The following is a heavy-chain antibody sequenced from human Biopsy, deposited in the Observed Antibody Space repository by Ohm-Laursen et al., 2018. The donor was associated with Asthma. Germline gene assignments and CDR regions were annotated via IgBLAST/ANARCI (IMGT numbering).Heavy chain of an antibody. Sequence: SSVKVSSKASGDSFSNYAISWVRQAPGQGLEWMGGLIPVLGTPDHAQMFEGRVTITADESTSTAYMELSSLSSEDTAVYYWARGYSGSDRIVYYYSGLEVWGQGTTVTVSS. CDR1: GDSFSNYA. V-gene: IGHV1-69*01. CDR3: ARGYSGSDRIVYYYSGLEV. J-gene: IGHJ6*02. CDR2: LIPVLGTP. D-gene: IGHD5-12*01.